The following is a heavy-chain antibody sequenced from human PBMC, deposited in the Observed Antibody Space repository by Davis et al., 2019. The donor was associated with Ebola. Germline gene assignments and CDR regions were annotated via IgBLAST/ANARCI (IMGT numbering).Heavy chain of an antibody. CDR1: GFTFDDYV. V-gene: IGHV3-20*04. J-gene: IGHJ4*02. CDR2: ITWNGGTT. D-gene: IGHD3-10*01. CDR3: ARGVVRGVTQFDY. Sequence: ASLKISCAASGFTFDDYVMSWVRHAPGKGLEWVSVITWNGGTTGYADSVKGRFTISRDNAKNSLYLQMNSLRAEDTALYYCARGVVRGVTQFDYWGQGTLVTVSS.